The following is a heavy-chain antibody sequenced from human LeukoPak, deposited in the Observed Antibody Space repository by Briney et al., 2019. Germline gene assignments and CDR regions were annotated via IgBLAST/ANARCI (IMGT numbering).Heavy chain of an antibody. D-gene: IGHD1-26*01. CDR1: GYTFTGYY. Sequence: ASVKVSCKASGYTFTGYYMNWVRQAPGQGLEWMGWVTPNSSDTNYAQKFQGRVTMTRDTSISTAYMELSSLRSDDTAVYYCARAESGSYSYFDYWGQGTLVTVSS. CDR3: ARAESGSYSYFDY. V-gene: IGHV1-2*02. CDR2: VTPNSSDT. J-gene: IGHJ4*02.